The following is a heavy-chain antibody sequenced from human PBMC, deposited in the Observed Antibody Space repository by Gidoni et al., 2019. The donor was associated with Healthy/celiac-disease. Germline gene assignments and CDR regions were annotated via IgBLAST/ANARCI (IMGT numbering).Heavy chain of an antibody. J-gene: IGHJ4*02. D-gene: IGHD6-6*01. CDR2: ISYDGSNK. V-gene: IGHV3-30-3*01. Sequence: QVQLVESGGGVVQPGRSLRLSCAAYGFTFSSYAMHWVRQAPGKGLEGVAVISYDGSNKYYADSVKGRFTISRDNSKNTLYLQMNSLRAEDTAVYYCARDSSSAFDYWGQGTLVTVSS. CDR3: ARDSSSAFDY. CDR1: GFTFSSYA.